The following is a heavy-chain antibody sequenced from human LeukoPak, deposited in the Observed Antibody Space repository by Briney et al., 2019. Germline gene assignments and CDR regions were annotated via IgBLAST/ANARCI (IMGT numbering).Heavy chain of an antibody. D-gene: IGHD3-22*01. CDR2: IYFSGST. J-gene: IGHJ1*01. CDR1: GDSVSRSDSY. CDR3: ARRRYYDGSGYLE. V-gene: IGHV4-39*01. Sequence: SETLSLTCSVSGDSVSRSDSYWYWIRQPPGKGLEWIGTIYFSGSTYYSPSLKIRVTMPVDPSNNPVSLNLRSVTAGDTAVYYCARRRYYDGSGYLEWGQGTLLSVSS.